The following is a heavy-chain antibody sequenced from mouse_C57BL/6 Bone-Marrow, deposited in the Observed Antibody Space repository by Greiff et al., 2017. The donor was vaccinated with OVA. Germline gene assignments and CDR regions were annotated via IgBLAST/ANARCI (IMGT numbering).Heavy chain of an antibody. CDR1: GFTFSDAW. V-gene: IGHV6-6*01. CDR2: IRNKANNHAT. Sequence: EVQVVESGGGLVQPGGSMKLSCAASGFTFSDAWMDWVRQSPEKGLEWVAEIRNKANNHATYYAESVKGRFTISRDDSKSSVYLQMNSLRAEDTGIYYCTRNYGNYGWYFDVWGTGTTVTVSS. CDR3: TRNYGNYGWYFDV. D-gene: IGHD2-1*01. J-gene: IGHJ1*03.